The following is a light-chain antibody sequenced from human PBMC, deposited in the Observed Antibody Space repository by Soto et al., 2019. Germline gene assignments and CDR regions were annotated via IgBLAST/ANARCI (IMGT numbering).Light chain of an antibody. J-gene: IGLJ1*01. V-gene: IGLV2-8*01. CDR1: SGDIGGYDY. Sequence: QSALTQPTSASGSPGQSVTISCTGTSGDIGGYDYVSWYQQHPGKAPKLMIYEVTKRPLGVPDRFSGSKSGNTASLTVSGLQAEDEAEYYCSSYAGSNNPYVFGTGTKLTVL. CDR2: EVT. CDR3: SSYAGSNNPYV.